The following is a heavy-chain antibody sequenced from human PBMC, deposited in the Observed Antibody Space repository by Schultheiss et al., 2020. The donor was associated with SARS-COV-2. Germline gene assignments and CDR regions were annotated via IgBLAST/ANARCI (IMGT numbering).Heavy chain of an antibody. CDR2: IYYNGSP. CDR1: GGSISSYY. J-gene: IGHJ4*02. D-gene: IGHD1-26*01. Sequence: SETLSLTCIVSGGSISSYYWSWIRQPPGKGLEWIGYIYYNGSPNYNPSLKSRVTISVDTSKNQFSLKLSSVTPADTAVYYCASYSGSFDYWGQGTLVTVSS. V-gene: IGHV4-59*01. CDR3: ASYSGSFDY.